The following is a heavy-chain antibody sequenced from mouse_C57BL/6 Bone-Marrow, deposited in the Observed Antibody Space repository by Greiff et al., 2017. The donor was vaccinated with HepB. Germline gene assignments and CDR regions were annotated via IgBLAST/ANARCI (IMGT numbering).Heavy chain of an antibody. J-gene: IGHJ2*01. CDR2: IDPENGDT. CDR1: GFNIKDDY. D-gene: IGHD1-1*01. CDR3: TNYDCDY. Sequence: VQLQQSGAELVRPGASVKLSCTASGFNIKDDYMHWVKQRPEQGLEWIGWIDPENGDTEYASKFQGKATITADTSSNTAYLQLSSLTSGETAVYYCTNYDCDYWGQGTTLTVSS. V-gene: IGHV14-4*01.